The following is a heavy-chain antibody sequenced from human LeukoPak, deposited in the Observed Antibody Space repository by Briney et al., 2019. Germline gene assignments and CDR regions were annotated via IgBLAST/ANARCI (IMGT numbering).Heavy chain of an antibody. CDR3: ARVVVVVAAGSYNWFDP. V-gene: IGHV1-2*02. Sequence: ASVKVSCKASGYIFTGYYMHWVRQAPGQGLEWMGWINPNSGGTNYAQKFQGRVTMTRDTSISTAYMELSRLRSDDTAVYYCARVVVVVAAGSYNWFDPWGQGTLVTVSS. CDR2: INPNSGGT. D-gene: IGHD2-15*01. CDR1: GYIFTGYY. J-gene: IGHJ5*02.